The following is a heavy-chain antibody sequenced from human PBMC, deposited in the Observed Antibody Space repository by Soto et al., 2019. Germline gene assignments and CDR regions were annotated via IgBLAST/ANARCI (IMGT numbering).Heavy chain of an antibody. D-gene: IGHD3-22*01. CDR3: ARHYYDSSGYYYFDY. Sequence: PGESLKISCKGSGYSFTSYWISWVRQMPGKGLEWMGRIDPSDSYTNYSPSFQGHVTISADKSISTAYLQWSSLKASDTAMYYCARHYYDSSGYYYFDYWGQGTLVTVSS. J-gene: IGHJ4*02. CDR2: IDPSDSYT. V-gene: IGHV5-10-1*01. CDR1: GYSFTSYW.